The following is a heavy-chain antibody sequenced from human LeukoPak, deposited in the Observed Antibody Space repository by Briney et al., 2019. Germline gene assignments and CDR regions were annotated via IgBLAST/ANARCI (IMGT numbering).Heavy chain of an antibody. CDR1: GFIFDEYG. D-gene: IGHD3-3*01. J-gene: IGHJ6*03. CDR3: ARGQAADFYYSYMDV. V-gene: IGHV3-20*04. Sequence: PGDSLRLSCAASGFIFDEYGMKGCRQARGKGLEWVSGINWNSDSTVYVVSVKGRFTISRDYAKNSLFLQMKSPRPDETALQYCARGQAADFYYSYMDVWGKGTTVTVSS. CDR2: INWNSDST.